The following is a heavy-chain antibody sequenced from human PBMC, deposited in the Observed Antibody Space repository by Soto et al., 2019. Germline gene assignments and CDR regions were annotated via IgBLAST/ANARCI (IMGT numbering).Heavy chain of an antibody. CDR2: TWYDGSNK. CDR1: GFTYG. V-gene: IGHV3-33*01. Sequence: QVQLVESGGGVVQPGRSLRLSCAASGFTYGMHWVRQAPGKGLEWVAVTWYDGSNKYYADSVKGRFTISRDNSKNTPYLQMNRPRAEEAAVYWFALEGGGAIRRGDCVYWGQGTLVSVSS. CDR3: ALEGGGAIRRGDCVY. J-gene: IGHJ4*02. D-gene: IGHD3-16*01.